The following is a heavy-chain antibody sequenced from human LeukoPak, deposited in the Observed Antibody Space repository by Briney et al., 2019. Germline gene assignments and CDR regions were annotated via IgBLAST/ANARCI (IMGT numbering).Heavy chain of an antibody. CDR3: ARVTAIDAFDI. V-gene: IGHV4-59*12. J-gene: IGHJ3*02. CDR1: GGSIRSDY. Sequence: ASETLSLTCTVSGGSIRSDYWSWIRQPPGKGLEWIGYIYYSGSTNYNPSLKSRVIISGDTSKNQFSLKLSSVTPEDTAVYYCARVTAIDAFDIWGQGTMVTVSS. CDR2: IYYSGST.